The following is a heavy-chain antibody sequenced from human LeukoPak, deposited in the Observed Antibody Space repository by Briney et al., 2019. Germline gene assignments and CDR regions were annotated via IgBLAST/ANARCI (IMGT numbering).Heavy chain of an antibody. Sequence: GGSLRLSCAASGFTFSSYAMSWVRQAPGKGLEWASAISASGDATYYADSVKGRFTISRDSSKNMLYLQMNSLRAEDTAIYYCAKHYYGSGSSSYYFDYWGQGTLVTVSS. J-gene: IGHJ4*02. D-gene: IGHD3-10*01. CDR3: AKHYYGSGSSSYYFDY. V-gene: IGHV3-23*01. CDR2: ISASGDAT. CDR1: GFTFSSYA.